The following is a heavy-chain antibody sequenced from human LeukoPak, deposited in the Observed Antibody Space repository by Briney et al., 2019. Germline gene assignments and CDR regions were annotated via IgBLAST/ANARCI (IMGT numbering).Heavy chain of an antibody. D-gene: IGHD3-3*01. V-gene: IGHV3-9*03. Sequence: GGSLRLSCAASGSTFDDYAMHWVRQAPGKGLEWVSGISWNSGSIGYADSVKGRCTISRDNAKNSLYLQMNSLRAEDMALYYCAKDRGGYYPNAFDIWGQGTMVTVSS. CDR3: AKDRGGYYPNAFDI. CDR2: ISWNSGSI. CDR1: GSTFDDYA. J-gene: IGHJ3*02.